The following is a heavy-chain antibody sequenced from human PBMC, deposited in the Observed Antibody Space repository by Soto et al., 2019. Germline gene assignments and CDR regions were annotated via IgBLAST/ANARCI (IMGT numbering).Heavy chain of an antibody. Sequence: PSETLSLTCAVYGGSFSGYYWSWIRQPPGKGLEWIGEINHSGSTNYNPSLKSRVTISVDTSKNQFSLKLSSVTAADTAVYYCARGVWLGYYGSGTPYPRYYYYYGVDGWGQGTTVTVSS. J-gene: IGHJ6*01. V-gene: IGHV4-34*01. CDR3: ARGVWLGYYGSGTPYPRYYYYYGVDG. CDR2: INHSGST. CDR1: GGSFSGYY. D-gene: IGHD3-10*01.